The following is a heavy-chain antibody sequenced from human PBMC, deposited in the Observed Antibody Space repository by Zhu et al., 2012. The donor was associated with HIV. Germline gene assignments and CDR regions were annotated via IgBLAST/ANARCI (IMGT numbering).Heavy chain of an antibody. CDR3: ARLPGLSVTPSH. J-gene: IGHJ4*02. Sequence: QVQLQESGPGLVKPSETLSLTCTVSGGSISSSSYYWGWIRQPPGKGLEWIGSIYYSGSTYYNPSLKSRVTISVDTSKNQFSLKLSSVTAADTAVYYCARLPGLSVTPSHWGQGTLVTVSS. V-gene: IGHV4-39*07. CDR1: GGSISSSSYY. D-gene: IGHD4-17*01. CDR2: IYYSGST.